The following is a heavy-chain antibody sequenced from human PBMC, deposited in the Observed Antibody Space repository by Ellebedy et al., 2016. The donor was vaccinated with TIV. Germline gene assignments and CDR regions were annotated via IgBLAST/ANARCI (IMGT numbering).Heavy chain of an antibody. CDR3: ARLRGDGYNYTIRPRPRYHDYMDV. D-gene: IGHD5-24*01. J-gene: IGHJ6*03. Sequence: GSLRLXXAVYGGSFSGYYWSWIRQPPGKGLEWIGEINHGGSTNCNPSLKSRVTISVDTSKNQFSLKLSSVTAADTAVYYCARLRGDGYNYTIRPRPRYHDYMDVWGKGTTVTVSS. V-gene: IGHV4-34*01. CDR2: INHGGST. CDR1: GGSFSGYY.